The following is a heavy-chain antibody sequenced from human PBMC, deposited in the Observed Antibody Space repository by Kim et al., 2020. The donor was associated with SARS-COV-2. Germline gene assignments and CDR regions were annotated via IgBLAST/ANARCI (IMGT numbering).Heavy chain of an antibody. CDR1: GLTFSSYG. CDR3: AKGVRGLIRVFDY. V-gene: IGHV3-23*01. D-gene: IGHD3-10*01. Sequence: GGSLRLSCAASGLTFSSYGMSWVRQAPGKGLEWVSGIGGSGGSTYYADSVKGRFTISRDNSKNTLYLQMNSLRAEDTAVYYCAKGVRGLIRVFDYWGQGTLVTVSS. CDR2: IGGSGGST. J-gene: IGHJ4*02.